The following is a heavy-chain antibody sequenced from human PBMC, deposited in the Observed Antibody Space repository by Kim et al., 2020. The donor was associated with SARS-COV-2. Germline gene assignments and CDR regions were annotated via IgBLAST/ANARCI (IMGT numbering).Heavy chain of an antibody. CDR3: ASRRPFTYYYGSGVGL. D-gene: IGHD3-10*01. Sequence: SETLSLTCAVYGGSFSGYYWSWIRQPPGKGLEWIGEINHSGSTNYNPSLKSRVTISVDTSKNQFSLKLSSVTAADTAVYYCASRRPFTYYYGSGVGLWGQGTLVTVSS. CDR1: GGSFSGYY. V-gene: IGHV4-34*01. CDR2: INHSGST. J-gene: IGHJ4*02.